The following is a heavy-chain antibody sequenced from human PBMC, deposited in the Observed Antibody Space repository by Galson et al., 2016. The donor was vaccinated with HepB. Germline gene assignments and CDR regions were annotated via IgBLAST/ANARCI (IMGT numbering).Heavy chain of an antibody. J-gene: IGHJ4*02. D-gene: IGHD2-21*01. CDR3: VQDRGGVGVGPLNSDYFDY. V-gene: IGHV3-9*01. CDR2: ISWNSGFI. CDR1: GFTFDDHA. Sequence: SLRLSCAASGFTFDDHAMHWVRQAPGKGLEWVSGISWNSGFIGYAESVKGRFTISRDNAKNSLYLQMNSLRPDDTALYYCVQDRGGVGVGPLNSDYFDYWGQGTLVTVSS.